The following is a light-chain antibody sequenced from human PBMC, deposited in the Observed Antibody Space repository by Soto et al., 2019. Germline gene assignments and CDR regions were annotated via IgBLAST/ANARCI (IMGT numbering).Light chain of an antibody. CDR3: QSFDSSDQV. Sequence: NFMLTQPHSVSESPGKTVTISCTRSSGSIASNYVQWYQQRPGSSPTTVIYEDNQRPSGVPDRFSGSIDSSSNSASLTISGLKTEDEADYYCQSFDSSDQVFRGGTKVTVL. J-gene: IGLJ3*02. CDR2: EDN. CDR1: SGSIASNY. V-gene: IGLV6-57*01.